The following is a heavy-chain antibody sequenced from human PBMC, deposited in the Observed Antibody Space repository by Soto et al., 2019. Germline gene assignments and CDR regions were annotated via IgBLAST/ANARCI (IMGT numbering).Heavy chain of an antibody. CDR2: INPSGGST. D-gene: IGHD2-8*01. CDR3: ASVSYFRDRPDASYI. V-gene: IGHV1-46*03. CDR1: GYTFTSYY. J-gene: IGHJ3*02. Sequence: ASVNVSCKASGYTFTSYYMHWVRQAPGQGLERMGIINPSGGSTSYAQKFQGRVTMTRDTSTSTVYMELSSLRSEDTAVYYFASVSYFRDRPDASYIWGQGIIVSVS.